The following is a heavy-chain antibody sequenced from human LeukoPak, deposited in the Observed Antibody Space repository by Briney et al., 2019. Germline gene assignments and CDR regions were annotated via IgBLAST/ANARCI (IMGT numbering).Heavy chain of an antibody. CDR1: GFTFSSYA. J-gene: IGHJ4*02. CDR3: AKDQRQGGSYLFDY. D-gene: IGHD1-26*01. Sequence: GGSLRLSCAASGFTFSSYAMSWVRQAPGKGLEWVSAISGSGGSTYYADSVKGRFTISRDNSKNTLYLQMDSLRAEDTAVYYCAKDQRQGGSYLFDYWGQGTLVTVSS. V-gene: IGHV3-23*01. CDR2: ISGSGGST.